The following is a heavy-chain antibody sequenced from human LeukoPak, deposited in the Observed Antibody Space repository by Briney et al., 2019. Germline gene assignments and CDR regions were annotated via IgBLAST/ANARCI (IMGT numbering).Heavy chain of an antibody. CDR1: GFTVSNTF. Sequence: GGSLRLSCAASGFTVSNTFVTWVRQAPGKGPEWVSIIYTGGTKHYADSVRGRFTNSRDDSKNTLYLQMNSLRAEDTAVYYCARVPHSSGWYLSYWGQGTLVTVSS. CDR3: ARVPHSSGWYLSY. CDR2: IYTGGTK. J-gene: IGHJ4*02. D-gene: IGHD6-19*01. V-gene: IGHV3-53*01.